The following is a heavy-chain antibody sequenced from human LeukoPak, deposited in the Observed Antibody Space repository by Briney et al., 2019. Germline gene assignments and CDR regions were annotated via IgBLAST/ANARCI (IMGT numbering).Heavy chain of an antibody. CDR3: ASLQSYSGLYTYYYYMDV. CDR2: IYHSGST. CDR1: GYSISSGYY. Sequence: SETLPLTCAVSGYSISSGYYWGWIRPPPGKGLEWIGSIYHSGSTYYNPSLKSRVTISVDTSKNQFSLKLSSVTAADTAVYYCASLQSYSGLYTYYYYMDVWGKGTTVTVSS. V-gene: IGHV4-38-2*01. D-gene: IGHD6-19*01. J-gene: IGHJ6*03.